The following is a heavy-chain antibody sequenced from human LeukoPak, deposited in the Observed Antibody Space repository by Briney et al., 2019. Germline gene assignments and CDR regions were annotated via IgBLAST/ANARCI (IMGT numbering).Heavy chain of an antibody. V-gene: IGHV3-21*01. J-gene: IGHJ4*02. CDR2: ISSSSGNI. Sequence: PGGSLRLSCAVSGFTLSCYSIKWVRQAPGKGLEWVSSISSSSGNIYYADSVKGRFTISRDNAKNLLYLQMNSLRADDTAVYYCSRGGSSSGDGLDYWGQGTLVTVSS. D-gene: IGHD6-6*01. CDR3: SRGGSSSGDGLDY. CDR1: GFTLSCYS.